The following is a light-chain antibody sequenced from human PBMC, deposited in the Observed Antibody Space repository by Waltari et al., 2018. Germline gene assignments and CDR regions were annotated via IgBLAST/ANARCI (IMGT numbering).Light chain of an antibody. CDR1: NSAVGTYDY. V-gene: IGLV2-14*01. Sequence: QSALPQPASVSGSPGPSITISCPGTNSAVGTYDYFSWSQHHPGKAPKPIIYEVTNRPSGVSNRFSGSKSDNTASLTISGLQAEDEAEYYCCSCSYTPTTTGIFGGGTKLTVL. J-gene: IGLJ2*01. CDR2: EVT. CDR3: CSCSYTPTTTGI.